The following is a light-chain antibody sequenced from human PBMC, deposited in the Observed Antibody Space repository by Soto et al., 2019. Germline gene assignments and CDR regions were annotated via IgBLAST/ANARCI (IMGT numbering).Light chain of an antibody. Sequence: EIVLTQSPGTLSLSPGERATLSCRASQSVSSSYLAWYQQKPGQAPRLLIYGASSRATGVPDRFSGSGSGADFTLPISRLEPEDFAVYYCQQDRSSPPMYTFRQGTKLEI. CDR2: GAS. CDR3: QQDRSSPPMYT. V-gene: IGKV3-20*01. J-gene: IGKJ2*01. CDR1: QSVSSSY.